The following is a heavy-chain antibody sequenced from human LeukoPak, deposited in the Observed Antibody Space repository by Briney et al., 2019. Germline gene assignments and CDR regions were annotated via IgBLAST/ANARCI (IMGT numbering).Heavy chain of an antibody. CDR2: IKQDESEK. CDR1: GFTFSSYW. D-gene: IGHD3-10*01. Sequence: GGSLRLSCVASGFTFSSYWMSWVRQTPGKGLEWVANIKQDESEKNYVDSVKGRFTISRDNAKNSLYLQMNSLRADDTAVYYCARERGSGSYHPFDPWGQGTLATVSS. V-gene: IGHV3-7*03. J-gene: IGHJ5*02. CDR3: ARERGSGSYHPFDP.